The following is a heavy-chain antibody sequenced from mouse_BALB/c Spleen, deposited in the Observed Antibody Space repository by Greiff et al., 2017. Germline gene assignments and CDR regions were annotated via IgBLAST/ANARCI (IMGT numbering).Heavy chain of an antibody. CDR1: GYTFTSYW. CDR3: AREVRSYYFDY. V-gene: IGHV1-69*02. Sequence: QVQLQQSGAELVKPGASVKLSCKASGYTFTSYWMHWVKQRPGQGLEWIGEIDPSDSYTNYNQKFKGKATLTVDKSSSTAYMQLSSLTSEDSAVYYCAREVRSYYFDYWGQGTTLTVSS. CDR2: IDPSDSYT. D-gene: IGHD1-1*01. J-gene: IGHJ2*01.